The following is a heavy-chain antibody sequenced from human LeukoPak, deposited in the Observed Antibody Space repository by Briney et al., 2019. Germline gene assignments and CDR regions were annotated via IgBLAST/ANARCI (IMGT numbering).Heavy chain of an antibody. CDR1: GFTFSSYA. J-gene: IGHJ4*02. CDR3: ARVSDSGSFDY. V-gene: IGHV3-23*01. D-gene: IGHD1-26*01. Sequence: GGSPRLSCAASGFTFSSYAMSWVRQAPGKGLEWVSAISGSGGSTYYADSVKGRFTISRDNSKNTLYLQMNSLRAEDTAVYYCARVSDSGSFDYWGQGTLVTVSS. CDR2: ISGSGGST.